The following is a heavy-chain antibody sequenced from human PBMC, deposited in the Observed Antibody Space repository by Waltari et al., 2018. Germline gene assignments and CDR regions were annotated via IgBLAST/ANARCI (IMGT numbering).Heavy chain of an antibody. CDR2: ISGSGGST. J-gene: IGHJ2*01. CDR3: AKDGRIAVAGSDWYFDL. Sequence: EVQLLESGGGLVQPGGSLRLSCAASGFTFSSYAMSWVRQAPGTGLEWVSAISGSGGSTYYADSVKGRFTISRDNSKNTLYLQMNSLRAEDTAVYYCAKDGRIAVAGSDWYFDLWGRGTLVTVSS. D-gene: IGHD6-19*01. V-gene: IGHV3-23*01. CDR1: GFTFSSYA.